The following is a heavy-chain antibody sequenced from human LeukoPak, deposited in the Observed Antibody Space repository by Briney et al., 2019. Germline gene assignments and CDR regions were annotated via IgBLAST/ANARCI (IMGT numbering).Heavy chain of an antibody. J-gene: IGHJ3*02. CDR2: NSGST. D-gene: IGHD1-26*01. CDR3: ARGRGYGGNYLRSFDI. V-gene: IGHV4-59*08. Sequence: PSETLSLTCTVSGDSIGSYFWSWIRQPPGKGLEWIGYNSGSTNYSPSLKSRVTILLDRSKNQFSLKLSSVTAADTAIYYCARGRGYGGNYLRSFDIWGQGTMVTVSS. CDR1: GDSIGSYF.